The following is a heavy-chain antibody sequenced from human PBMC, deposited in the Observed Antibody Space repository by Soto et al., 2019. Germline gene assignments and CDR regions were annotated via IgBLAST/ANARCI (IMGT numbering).Heavy chain of an antibody. V-gene: IGHV3-53*01. CDR2: IRSDGNT. J-gene: IGHJ4*02. CDR1: GFTVSSNY. D-gene: IGHD2-21*01. CDR3: ARDGGEGTFDY. Sequence: EVQLVESGGGLIQPGGSLRLSCAVSGFTVSSNYMTWVRQAPGKGLKWVSTIRSDGNTYHADFVKGRFTLSRDNSKNTVYLQMNSLRAEDMAVYYCARDGGEGTFDYWGQGTLVTVSS.